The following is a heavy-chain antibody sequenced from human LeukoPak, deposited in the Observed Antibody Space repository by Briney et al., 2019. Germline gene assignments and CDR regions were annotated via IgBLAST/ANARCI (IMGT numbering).Heavy chain of an antibody. Sequence: PGGSLRLPCAASGFTFSDYYMSWIRQAPGKGLEWVSYISSSGSTIYYADSVKGRFTISRDNAKNSLYLQMNSLRAEDTAVYYCARDRHIAAAGTFDYWGQGTLVTVSS. CDR3: ARDRHIAAAGTFDY. J-gene: IGHJ4*02. V-gene: IGHV3-11*01. CDR2: ISSSGSTI. D-gene: IGHD6-13*01. CDR1: GFTFSDYY.